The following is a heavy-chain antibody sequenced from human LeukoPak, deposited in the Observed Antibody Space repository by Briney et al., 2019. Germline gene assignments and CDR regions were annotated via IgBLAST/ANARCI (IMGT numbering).Heavy chain of an antibody. V-gene: IGHV1-69*04. CDR3: ARAMVYAISWFDP. CDR1: GGTFSSYA. J-gene: IGHJ5*02. CDR2: IIPILGIA. Sequence: SVKVSCKASGGTFSSYAISWVRQAPGQGLEWMGRIIPILGIANYAQEFQGRVTITADKSTSTAYMELSSLRSEDTAVYYCARAMVYAISWFDPWGQGTLVTVSS. D-gene: IGHD2-8*01.